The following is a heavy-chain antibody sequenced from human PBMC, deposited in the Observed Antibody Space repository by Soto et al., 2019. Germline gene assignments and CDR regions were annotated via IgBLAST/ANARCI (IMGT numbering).Heavy chain of an antibody. D-gene: IGHD3-16*02. CDR2: IKSKTDDGTT. J-gene: IGHJ5*02. V-gene: IGHV3-15*01. CDR3: TTDKIITFAGVIVPNWFDP. Sequence: GGSLRLSCAASGFTFSNAWMSWVRQAPGKGLEWVGRIKSKTDDGTTDYAAPVKGRFTISRDDSKNTLYLQMNSLKTEDTAVHYCTTDKIITFAGVIVPNWFDPWGQGTLVTVSS. CDR1: GFTFSNAW.